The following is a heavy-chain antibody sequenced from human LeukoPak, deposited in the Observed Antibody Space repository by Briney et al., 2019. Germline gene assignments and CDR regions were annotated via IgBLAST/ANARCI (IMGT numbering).Heavy chain of an antibody. CDR1: GFTFSHYA. CDR3: ARALSTSWPFYYYFGLDV. D-gene: IGHD6-13*01. V-gene: IGHV3-30*04. CDR2: ISSDGSKT. Sequence: GRSLRLSCAASGFTFSHYAMHWVRQAPGKGLEWVAVISSDGSKTYFADSVKGRFTISRDNSKNTLYLQMNSLRADDTAVFYCARALSTSWPFYYYFGLDVWGQGTTVTVSS. J-gene: IGHJ6*02.